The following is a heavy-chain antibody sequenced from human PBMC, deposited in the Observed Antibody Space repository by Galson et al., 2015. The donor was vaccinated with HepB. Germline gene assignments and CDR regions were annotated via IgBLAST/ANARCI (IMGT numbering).Heavy chain of an antibody. D-gene: IGHD2-15*01. Sequence: QSGAEVKKPGESLKISCKGSGYSFITYFIAWVRQMPGKGLEWMGVIHPSDSDTKYSPSLQGQVTISADKSINTAYLQWSSLKASDTAIYYCARLIVGADGGLDYWGQGTLVIVSS. V-gene: IGHV5-51*01. CDR3: ARLIVGADGGLDY. CDR2: IHPSDSDT. J-gene: IGHJ4*02. CDR1: GYSFITYF.